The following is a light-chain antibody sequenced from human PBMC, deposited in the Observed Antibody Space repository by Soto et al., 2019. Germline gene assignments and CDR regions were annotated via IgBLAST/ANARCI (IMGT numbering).Light chain of an antibody. Sequence: QSVLTQPPSASGTPGQRVTISCSGSSSNIGSNYVYWYQQLPGTATKLLIYSNNQLPSGVPDRFSGSKSGNSASLAISGLRSEDEDDYYCAAWDYSLSGPVFGGGTKLTVL. V-gene: IGLV1-47*02. CDR1: SSNIGSNY. J-gene: IGLJ3*02. CDR2: SNN. CDR3: AAWDYSLSGPV.